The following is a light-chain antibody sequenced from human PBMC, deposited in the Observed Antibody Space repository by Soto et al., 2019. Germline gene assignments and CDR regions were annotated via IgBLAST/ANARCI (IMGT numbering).Light chain of an antibody. Sequence: QSVLTQPASVSGSPGQSITISCTGTSSDVGAYNYVSWYQQHPGKAPKLMIYEVSSRPSGVSNRFSGSKSGNTASLTISGLQAEDEGDYYCGSYTSSSTLAFGGGTQLTVL. CDR2: EVS. CDR3: GSYTSSSTLA. CDR1: SSDVGAYNY. J-gene: IGLJ2*01. V-gene: IGLV2-14*01.